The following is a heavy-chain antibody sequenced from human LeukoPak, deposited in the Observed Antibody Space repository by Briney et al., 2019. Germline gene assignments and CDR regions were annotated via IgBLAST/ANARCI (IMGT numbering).Heavy chain of an antibody. CDR3: ASQPDYCYYMDV. CDR1: GFTVSSNY. J-gene: IGHJ6*03. CDR2: IYSGGST. Sequence: PGGSLRLSCAASGFTVSSNYMSWVRQAPGKGLEWVSVIYSGGSTYYADSVKGRFTISRDNSKNTLYLQMNSLRAEDTAVYYCASQPDYCYYMDVWGKGTTVTVSS. V-gene: IGHV3-53*01.